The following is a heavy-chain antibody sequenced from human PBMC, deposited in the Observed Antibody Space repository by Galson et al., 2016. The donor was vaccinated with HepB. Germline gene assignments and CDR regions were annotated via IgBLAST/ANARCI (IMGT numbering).Heavy chain of an antibody. CDR1: GFNFSDYS. CDR2: ISSGSAYI. CDR3: AIVAYSMTFSYYDLMFED. D-gene: IGHD3-3*01. J-gene: IGHJ4*02. V-gene: IGHV3-21*06. Sequence: SLRLSCAASGFNFSDYSMTWVRQAPGKGLEWVSSISSGSAYIFYADSLKGRFAISRDNSRNSLFLQMNSLRSEDTALYYGAIVAYSMTFSYYDLMFEDWGQGTLVTVSS.